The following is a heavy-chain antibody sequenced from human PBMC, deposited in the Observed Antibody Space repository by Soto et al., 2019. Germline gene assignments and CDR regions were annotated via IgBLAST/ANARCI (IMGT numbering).Heavy chain of an antibody. CDR3: ARGGYGSGWPYFDY. D-gene: IGHD6-19*01. V-gene: IGHV1-69*12. CDR2: IIPIFGTA. J-gene: IGHJ4*02. Sequence: QVQLVQSGAEVKKPGSSVKVSCKASGGTFSSYAISWVRQAPGQGLEWMGGIIPIFGTANYAQKFQGRVTITADESTSTAYMERSSLRSEDTAVYYCARGGYGSGWPYFDYWGQGTLVTVSS. CDR1: GGTFSSYA.